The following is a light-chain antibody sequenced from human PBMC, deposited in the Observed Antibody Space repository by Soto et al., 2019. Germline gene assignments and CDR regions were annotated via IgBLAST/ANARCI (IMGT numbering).Light chain of an antibody. CDR1: HTISSW. J-gene: IGKJ1*01. CDR3: QQYNSYPQA. V-gene: IGKV1-5*03. CDR2: TAS. Sequence: DIQMTQSPSTLSGSIGDRVTITCRASHTISSWLAWYQQKPGKAPKLLIYTASTLKSGVPSRFSGSGSGTEFTLTISSLQPDDFATYYCQQYNSYPQAFGQGTKVDIK.